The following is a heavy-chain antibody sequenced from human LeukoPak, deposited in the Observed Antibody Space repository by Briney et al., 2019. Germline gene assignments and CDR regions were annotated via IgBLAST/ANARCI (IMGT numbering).Heavy chain of an antibody. CDR1: GFTFSDYY. CDR3: ARVGQRGYYYMDV. J-gene: IGHJ6*03. CDR2: ISSSGSTI. V-gene: IGHV3-11*01. D-gene: IGHD1-1*01. Sequence: PGGSLRLSCAASGFTFSDYYMSWVRQAPGKGLEWVSYISSSGSTIYYADSVKGRFTISRDNAKNSLYLQMNSLRAEDTAVYYCARVGQRGYYYMDVWGKGTTVTVSS.